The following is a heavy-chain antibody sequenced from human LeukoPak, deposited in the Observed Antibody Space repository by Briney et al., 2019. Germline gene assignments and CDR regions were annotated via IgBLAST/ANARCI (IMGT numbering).Heavy chain of an antibody. CDR3: ARDSGDGDYEPLDS. CDR1: GLTFSSSV. CDR2: ISSHGHSQ. J-gene: IGHJ4*02. Sequence: GGSLRLSCAASGLTFSSSVIHWVRQAPGKRLEWVAVISSHGHSQYYADSVKDRFTISRDNSKNTLYLQMNSLRAEDTAMYYCARDSGDGDYEPLDSWGQGTLVTVSS. D-gene: IGHD4-17*01. V-gene: IGHV3-30*14.